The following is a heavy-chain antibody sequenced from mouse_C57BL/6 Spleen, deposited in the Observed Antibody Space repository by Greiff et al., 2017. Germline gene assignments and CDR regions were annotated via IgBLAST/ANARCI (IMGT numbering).Heavy chain of an antibody. D-gene: IGHD2-12*01. CDR2: INPSIGGT. CDR1: GYTFTSYW. J-gene: IGHJ3*01. Sequence: VQLQQPGTELVKPGASVKLSCKASGYTFTSYWMHWVKQRPGQGLEWIGNINPSIGGTNYNEKFKSKATLTVDKSSSTAFMQLSRLTSEASAVYYCTSDCSYLAWFAYWGQGTLVTVSA. CDR3: TSDCSYLAWFAY. V-gene: IGHV1-53*01.